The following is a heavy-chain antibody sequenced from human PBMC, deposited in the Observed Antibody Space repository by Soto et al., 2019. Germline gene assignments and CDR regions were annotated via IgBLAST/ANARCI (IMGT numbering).Heavy chain of an antibody. CDR3: TRMNERGTRRVDAVDI. CDR1: GFALSNARMG. D-gene: IGHD3-16*01. V-gene: IGHV2-26*01. CDR2: IFSNDEK. J-gene: IGHJ3*02. Sequence: QVTLKESGPVLVKPTETLTLTCTVSGFALSNARMGVSWIRQPPGKALEWLAHIFSNDEKSYSTSLKSRLTLSKHTSKSQVVLTKNNMDPVDTATYYCTRMNERGTRRVDAVDIWGQWTMVTASS.